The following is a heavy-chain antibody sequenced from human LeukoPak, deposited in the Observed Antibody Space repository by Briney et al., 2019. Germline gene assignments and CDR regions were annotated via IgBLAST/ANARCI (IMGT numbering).Heavy chain of an antibody. CDR2: IYYSGST. V-gene: IGHV4-39*01. CDR1: GGSISSSSYY. CDR3: FIAEQYSSGWYDDY. D-gene: IGHD6-19*01. J-gene: IGHJ4*02. Sequence: PSETLSLTCTVSGGSISSSSYYWGWIRQPPGKGLEWIGSIYYSGSTYYNPSLKSRVTISVDTSKNQFSLKLSSVTAADTAVYYCFIAEQYSSGWYDDYWGQGTLVTVSS.